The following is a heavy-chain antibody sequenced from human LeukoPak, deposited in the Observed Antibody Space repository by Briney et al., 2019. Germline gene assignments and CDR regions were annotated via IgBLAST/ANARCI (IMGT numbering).Heavy chain of an antibody. CDR3: ARGGGWYHSDY. J-gene: IGHJ4*02. CDR1: GFNFSIHW. CDR2: IPDDGSEK. D-gene: IGHD6-19*01. Sequence: GGSLRLSCAASGFNFSIHWMTWVRQAPGKGLEWVANIPDDGSEKYYVDSVKGRFTISRDNAKNSLYLQMNSLRAEDTAVYYCARGGGWYHSDYWGQGTLVTVSS. V-gene: IGHV3-7*03.